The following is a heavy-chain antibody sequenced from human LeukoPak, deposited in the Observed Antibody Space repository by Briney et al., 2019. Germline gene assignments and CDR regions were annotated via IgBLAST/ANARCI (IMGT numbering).Heavy chain of an antibody. CDR3: AREGLRNVYNPLGY. CDR1: GGSLSGYY. V-gene: IGHV4-34*01. CDR2: IKQSERT. D-gene: IGHD5-24*01. J-gene: IGHJ4*02. Sequence: PSETLSLTCAVYGGSLSGYYWTWVRQPPGKGLEWIGEIKQSERTNYNPSLRSRVTISIDTSKNQFSLKLTSVTAADTAVYYCAREGLRNVYNPLGYWGQGTLVTVPS.